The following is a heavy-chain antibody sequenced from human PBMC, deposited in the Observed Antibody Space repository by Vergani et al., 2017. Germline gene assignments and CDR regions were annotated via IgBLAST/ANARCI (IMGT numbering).Heavy chain of an antibody. Sequence: EVQLVQSGAEVKKPGESLKISCKGSGYSFTSYWIGWVRQMPGKGLEWMGIIYPGDSDTRYSPSFQGQVTISADKSISTAYLQWSSLKASDTAMYYCASVARIVGATSAFDIWGQGTMVTVSS. J-gene: IGHJ3*02. CDR2: IYPGDSDT. V-gene: IGHV5-51*01. CDR3: ASVARIVGATSAFDI. D-gene: IGHD1-26*01. CDR1: GYSFTSYW.